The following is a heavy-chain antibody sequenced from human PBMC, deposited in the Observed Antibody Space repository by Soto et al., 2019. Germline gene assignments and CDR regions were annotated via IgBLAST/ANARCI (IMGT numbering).Heavy chain of an antibody. CDR2: IYPGDSDT. D-gene: IGHD2-15*01. CDR3: ARRYCSGGSCYSVFDY. J-gene: IGHJ4*02. CDR1: GYSFTSYW. V-gene: IGHV5-51*01. Sequence: PGESLKISCKGSGYSFTSYWIGWVRQMPEKGLEWMGIIYPGDSDTRYSPSFQGQVTISADKSISTAYLQWSSLKASDTAMYYCARRYCSGGSCYSVFDYWGQGTLVTVSS.